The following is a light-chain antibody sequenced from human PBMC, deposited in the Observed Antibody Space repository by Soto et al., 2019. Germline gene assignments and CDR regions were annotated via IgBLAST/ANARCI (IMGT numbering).Light chain of an antibody. V-gene: IGKV1-5*03. CDR2: KAS. Sequence: DIQMTQSPSTLSASVGDRVTITCRASQSISSWLAWYQQKPGKAPKLLIYKASSLESGVPSRFSGSGSGTEFTLNISSLQPDDFATYYCQQYNSFQITFGQGTRLEIK. J-gene: IGKJ5*01. CDR1: QSISSW. CDR3: QQYNSFQIT.